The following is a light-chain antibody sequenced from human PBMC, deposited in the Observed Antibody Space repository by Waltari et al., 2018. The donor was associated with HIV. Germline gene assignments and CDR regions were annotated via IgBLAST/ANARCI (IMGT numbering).Light chain of an antibody. J-gene: IGLJ2*01. CDR2: EVT. V-gene: IGLV2-23*02. Sequence: QSALTQPASVSGSPGQSVTISCAGSNSDVGSYDLVSWYQHHPGKAPNRLIYEVTKRPSGVSNRFSGSKSGNTASLTISGLQAEDEADYYCCSYAGSHTFVVFGGGTKLTFL. CDR1: NSDVGSYDL. CDR3: CSYAGSHTFVV.